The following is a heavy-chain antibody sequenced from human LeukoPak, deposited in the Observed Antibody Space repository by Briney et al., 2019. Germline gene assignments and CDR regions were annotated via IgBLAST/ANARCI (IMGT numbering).Heavy chain of an antibody. CDR1: GYSFTSYW. CDR2: IYPGDSDT. V-gene: IGHV5-51*01. J-gene: IGHJ3*02. Sequence: PGESLKISCKGSGYSFTSYWIGWVRQMPGKGLEWMGIIYPGDSDTRYSPSFQGQVTISADKSISTAYLQWSSLKASDTAMYYCASQGEYYYGSGSSYDAFDIWGQGTMVTVSS. CDR3: ASQGEYYYGSGSSYDAFDI. D-gene: IGHD3-10*01.